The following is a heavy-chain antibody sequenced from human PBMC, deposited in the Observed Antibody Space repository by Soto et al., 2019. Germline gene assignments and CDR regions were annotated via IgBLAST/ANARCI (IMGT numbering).Heavy chain of an antibody. CDR3: TRHNRFRYQLLSFDR. CDR2: IRSKANSYAT. Sequence: EVQLVESGGGLVQPGGSLKLSCAASGFTFSGSAMHWVRQASGKGLEWVGRIRSKANSYATAYAASVKGRFTISRDDSKKMAYLQMNSLKTEDTAVYYCTRHNRFRYQLLSFDRWGQGTLVTVSS. D-gene: IGHD2-2*01. J-gene: IGHJ5*02. CDR1: GFTFSGSA. V-gene: IGHV3-73*01.